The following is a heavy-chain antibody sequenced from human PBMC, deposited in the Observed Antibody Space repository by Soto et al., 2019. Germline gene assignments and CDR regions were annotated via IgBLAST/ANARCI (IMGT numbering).Heavy chain of an antibody. CDR2: VNPDRRGT. V-gene: IGHV1-2*02. CDR1: GYTFTAFY. CDR3: ARQRVTSRPWVGIDY. D-gene: IGHD6-6*01. Sequence: ASVKVSCKASGYTFTAFYIHWVRQAPGQGLEWVGWVNPDRRGTNYAQKFQGRATMTRDTSISTAYMELTRLRSDDTAVYYCARQRVTSRPWVGIDYWGQGTQVTVSS. J-gene: IGHJ4*02.